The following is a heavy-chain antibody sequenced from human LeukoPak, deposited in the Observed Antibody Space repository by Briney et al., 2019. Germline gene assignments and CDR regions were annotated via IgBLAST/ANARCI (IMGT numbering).Heavy chain of an antibody. D-gene: IGHD3-22*01. V-gene: IGHV3-33*01. CDR3: ARAGNFDSGGYYYGIDY. CDR2: IWYDGSNE. Sequence: GRSLRLSCAASGFTFSSYGLHWVRQAPGKGLEGGAVIWYDGSNEYYADSVKGRFTISRDDSKNTLYLQMNSLRAEDTAVYYCARAGNFDSGGYYYGIDYWGQGTLVTVSS. J-gene: IGHJ4*02. CDR1: GFTFSSYG.